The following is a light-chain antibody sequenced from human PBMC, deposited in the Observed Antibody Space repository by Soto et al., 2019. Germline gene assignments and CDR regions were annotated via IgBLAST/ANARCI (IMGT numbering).Light chain of an antibody. V-gene: IGLV3-9*01. J-gene: IGLJ2*01. Sequence: SYELTQPLSVSVALGQTARITCGGNNIGSKNVHWYQQKPGQAPVLVLYRDSNRPSGIPERFSGSNSGNTATLTISRAQAGDEADYYCQVWDSSTAVFGGGTKLTVL. CDR3: QVWDSSTAV. CDR1: NIGSKN. CDR2: RDS.